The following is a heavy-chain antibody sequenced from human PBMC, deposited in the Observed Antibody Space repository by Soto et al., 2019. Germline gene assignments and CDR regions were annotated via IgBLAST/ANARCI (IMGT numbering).Heavy chain of an antibody. CDR3: ARDKGITGTTGSRWAFDI. V-gene: IGHV3-11*06. D-gene: IGHD1-7*01. Sequence: QVQLVESGGGLVKPGGSLRLSCAASGFTFSDYYMSWIRQAPGKGLEWVSYISSSSSYTNYADSVKGRFTISRDNAKNSLYLQMNSLRAEDTAVYYCARDKGITGTTGSRWAFDIWGQGTMVTVSS. J-gene: IGHJ3*02. CDR1: GFTFSDYY. CDR2: ISSSSSYT.